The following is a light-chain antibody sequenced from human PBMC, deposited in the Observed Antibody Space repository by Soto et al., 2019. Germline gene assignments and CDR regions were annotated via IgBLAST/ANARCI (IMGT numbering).Light chain of an antibody. V-gene: IGLV2-11*01. CDR1: SSDVGGYNF. Sequence: QSALTQPRSVSGSPGQSVTISCTGTSSDVGGYNFVSWYQQFPGKAPKLIIYDVSKRPSGVPDRFSGSKSGNPASLTISGLQAEDEADYYCCSYAGSYTLWVFGGGTKVTVL. CDR2: DVS. J-gene: IGLJ3*02. CDR3: CSYAGSYTLWV.